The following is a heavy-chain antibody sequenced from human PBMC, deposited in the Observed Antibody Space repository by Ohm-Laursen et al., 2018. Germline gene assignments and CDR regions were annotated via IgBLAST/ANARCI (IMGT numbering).Heavy chain of an antibody. D-gene: IGHD6-19*01. CDR3: AKYSSDSKLAYYFDY. CDR1: GYTFTSYD. CDR2: MNPNSGGT. J-gene: IGHJ4*02. Sequence: GASVKVSCKASGYTFTSYDINWVRQATGQGLEWMGWMNPNSGGTNYAQKFQGRVTMTRDTSISTAYMELSSLRSEDTAVYYCAKYSSDSKLAYYFDYWGQGTLVTVSS. V-gene: IGHV1-8*01.